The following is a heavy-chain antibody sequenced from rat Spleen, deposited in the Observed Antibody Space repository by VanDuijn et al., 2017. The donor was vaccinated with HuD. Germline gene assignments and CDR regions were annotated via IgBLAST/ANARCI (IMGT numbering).Heavy chain of an antibody. V-gene: IGHV5-29*01. CDR2: INNDGSST. CDR3: ARPHSSLYVMDA. J-gene: IGHJ4*01. CDR1: GFTFSDHY. D-gene: IGHD1-2*01. Sequence: EVQLVESDGGLVQPGRSLKLSCAASGFTFSDHYMAWVRQAPTKGLEWVATINNDGSSTYYRDSVKGRFTISRDNAKSTLYLQMNSLRSEDTATYYCARPHSSLYVMDAWGQGASVTVSS.